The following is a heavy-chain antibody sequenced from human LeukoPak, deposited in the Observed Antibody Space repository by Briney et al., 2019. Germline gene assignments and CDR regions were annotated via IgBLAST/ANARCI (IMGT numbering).Heavy chain of an antibody. J-gene: IGHJ4*02. D-gene: IGHD3-3*01. V-gene: IGHV3-30*04. CDR1: GLTFSSYA. CDR3: ARGGLQIFAGMGY. CDR2: ISYDGSNK. Sequence: PGGSLRLSCAASGLTFSSYAMHWVRQAPGKGLEWVAVISYDGSNKYYADSVKGRFTISRDNSKNTLYLQMNSLRAEDTAVYYCARGGLQIFAGMGYWGQGTLVTVSS.